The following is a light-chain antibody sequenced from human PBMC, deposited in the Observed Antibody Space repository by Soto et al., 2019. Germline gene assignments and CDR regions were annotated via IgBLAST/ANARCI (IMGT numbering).Light chain of an antibody. V-gene: IGKV3-20*01. CDR1: QSVSSSS. CDR2: GAS. CDR3: QQYVSSRYT. J-gene: IGKJ2*01. Sequence: EIVLTQSPGTLSLSPGERATLSCRASQSVSSSSLAWYQQKPGQAPRLLIYGASSRASGIPDRLSGSGSGTDFTLTISRLEPEEFAVYYCQQYVSSRYTSGQGTNLEIK.